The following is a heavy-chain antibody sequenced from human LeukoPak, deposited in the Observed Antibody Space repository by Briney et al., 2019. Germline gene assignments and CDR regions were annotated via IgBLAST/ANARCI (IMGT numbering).Heavy chain of an antibody. D-gene: IGHD3-3*01. CDR3: ARVGYYDFWSGYQYPPQLWFDP. CDR2: ISAYNGNT. V-gene: IGHV1-18*01. Sequence: ASVKVSCKASGYTFTSYGISWVRQAPGQGLEWMGWISAYNGNTNYAQKLQGRVTMTTDTSTSTAYMELRSLRSDDTAVYYCARVGYYDFWSGYQYPPQLWFDPWGQGTLVTVSS. J-gene: IGHJ5*02. CDR1: GYTFTSYG.